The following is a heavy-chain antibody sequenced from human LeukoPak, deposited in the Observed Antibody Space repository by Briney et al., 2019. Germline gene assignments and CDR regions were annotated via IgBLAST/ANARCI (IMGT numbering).Heavy chain of an antibody. V-gene: IGHV4-59*01. Sequence: SETLSLTCTVSGGSISSYYWSWIRQPPGKGLEGIGYIYYSGSTNYNPSLKSRVTISVDTSKNQFSLKLSSVTAADTAVYYCARDYYDSSGYYSWFDPWGQGTLVTVSS. CDR1: GGSISSYY. J-gene: IGHJ5*02. CDR3: ARDYYDSSGYYSWFDP. D-gene: IGHD3-22*01. CDR2: IYYSGST.